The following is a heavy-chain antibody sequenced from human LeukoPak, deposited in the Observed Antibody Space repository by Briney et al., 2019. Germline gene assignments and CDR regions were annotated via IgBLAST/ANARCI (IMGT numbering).Heavy chain of an antibody. D-gene: IGHD5-18*01. Sequence: SETLSLTCTVSGGSISSYYWSWIRQPAGKGLEWIGRIYTSGSTNYNPSLKSRVTMSVDTSKNQFSLKLSSVTAADTAVYYCARGRAGRGYSYVIYYYYSLDAWGKGTTVTVSS. CDR1: GGSISSYY. CDR2: IYTSGST. V-gene: IGHV4-4*07. J-gene: IGHJ6*03. CDR3: ARGRAGRGYSYVIYYYYSLDA.